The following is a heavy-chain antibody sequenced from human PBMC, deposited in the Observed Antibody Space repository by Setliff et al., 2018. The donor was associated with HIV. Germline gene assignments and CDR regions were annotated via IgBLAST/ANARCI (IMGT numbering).Heavy chain of an antibody. CDR3: ARATYGSSAGTGLYFDS. CDR1: GGSLSGFY. D-gene: IGHD1-1*01. J-gene: IGHJ4*02. Sequence: PSETLSLTCGIFGGSLSGFYWAWTRQPPGKGLECIGENNYSGKTNKNPSLKRGVTISADTSRTQFSLNLISVTAAYTAVYYCARATYGSSAGTGLYFDSWGQGALVTVSS. V-gene: IGHV4-34*01. CDR2: NNYSGKT.